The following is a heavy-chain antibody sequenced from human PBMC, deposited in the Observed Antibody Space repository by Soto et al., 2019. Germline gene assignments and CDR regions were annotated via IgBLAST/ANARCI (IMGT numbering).Heavy chain of an antibody. CDR1: GFTFTSSA. CDR3: AAEAYDILTGYPNPYYYYGMDV. V-gene: IGHV1-58*01. CDR2: IVVGSGNT. J-gene: IGHJ6*02. D-gene: IGHD3-9*01. Sequence: GASVKLSCKASGFTFTSSAVQWVRQARGQRLEWIGWIVVGSGNTNYAQKFQERVTITRDMSTSTAYMELSSLRSEDTAVYYCAAEAYDILTGYPNPYYYYGMDVWGQGTTVTVSS.